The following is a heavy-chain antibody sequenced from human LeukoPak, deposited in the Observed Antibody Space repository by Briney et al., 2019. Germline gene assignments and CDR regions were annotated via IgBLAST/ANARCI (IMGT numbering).Heavy chain of an antibody. Sequence: PGGSLRLSCEISGFSVSVNYINWVRQAPGKGLEWVANTKKDGSEKYYVDSVKGRFTISRDNAKNSLYLQMNSLRVEDTAVYYCVREGYFVFDFWGQGALVTVSS. J-gene: IGHJ4*02. CDR2: TKKDGSEK. V-gene: IGHV3-7*01. CDR3: VREGYFVFDF. CDR1: GFSVSVNY. D-gene: IGHD2-21*01.